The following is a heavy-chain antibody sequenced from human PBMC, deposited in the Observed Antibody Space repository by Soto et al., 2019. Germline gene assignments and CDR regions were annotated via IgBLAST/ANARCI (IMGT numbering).Heavy chain of an antibody. V-gene: IGHV3-49*04. Sequence: GGSLRLSCTASGFTFGDYAMSWVRQAPGKGLEWVGFIRSKAYGGTTEYAASVKGRFTISRDDSKSIAYLQMNSLKTEDTAVYYCTRDQDGYNYYYYYGMDVWGQGTTVTVSS. CDR3: TRDQDGYNYYYYYGMDV. CDR1: GFTFGDYA. D-gene: IGHD5-12*01. J-gene: IGHJ6*02. CDR2: IRSKAYGGTT.